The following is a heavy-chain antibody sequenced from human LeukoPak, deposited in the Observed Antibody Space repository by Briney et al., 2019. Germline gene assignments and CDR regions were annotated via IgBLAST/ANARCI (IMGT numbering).Heavy chain of an antibody. CDR3: ARDPNSSGWPN. V-gene: IGHV4-39*07. CDR2: IYHGGNT. D-gene: IGHD6-19*01. Sequence: SETLSLTCTVSGGSIRSSSNYWAWIRQPPGKGLEWIGTIYHGGNTYYTPSLKSRLTISLDTSKNQFSLKMTSVTAADTAVYYCARDPNSSGWPNWGQGTLVTVSS. J-gene: IGHJ4*02. CDR1: GGSIRSSSNY.